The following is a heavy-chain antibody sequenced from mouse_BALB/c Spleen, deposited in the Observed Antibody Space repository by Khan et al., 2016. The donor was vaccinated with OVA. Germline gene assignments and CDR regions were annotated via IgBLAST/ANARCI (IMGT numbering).Heavy chain of an antibody. Sequence: EVKLLESGPGLVKPSQSLSLTCTVIGYSITSHYSWNWIRQFPGNKLEWMAYITYSGITAYNPSLKSRISITRDTSKNQFFLQLNSVTTEDTATYFCASGGGIDYWGQGTSVTVSS. CDR3: ASGGGIDY. CDR1: GYSITSHYS. J-gene: IGHJ4*01. V-gene: IGHV3-2*02. CDR2: ITYSGIT.